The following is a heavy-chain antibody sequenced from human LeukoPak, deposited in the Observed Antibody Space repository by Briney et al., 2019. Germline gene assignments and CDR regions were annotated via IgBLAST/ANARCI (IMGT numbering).Heavy chain of an antibody. CDR3: ARDYSSAFDI. J-gene: IGHJ3*02. D-gene: IGHD4-11*01. CDR1: GGSISSSSYY. V-gene: IGHV4-39*07. CDR2: IYYSGST. Sequence: SETLSLTCTVSGGSISSSSYYWGWIRQPPGKGLEWIGSIYYSGSTYYNPSLKSRVTISVDTSKNQFSLKLSSVTAADTAVYYCARDYSSAFDIWGQGTMVTVSS.